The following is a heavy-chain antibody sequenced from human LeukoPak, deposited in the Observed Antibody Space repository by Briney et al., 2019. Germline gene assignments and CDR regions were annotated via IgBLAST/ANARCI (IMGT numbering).Heavy chain of an antibody. CDR3: TADLSDSSAWSFDY. CDR1: GFTFSDAW. J-gene: IGHJ4*02. Sequence: PGGSLRLSCAASGFTFSDAWLSWVRQAPGKGLEWIGRIRTKSEGEPTDYPGPVKGRFTISRDHSKNTLYLQMNSLRTEDTAVYYCTADLSDSSAWSFDYWGQGNLVTVSS. V-gene: IGHV3-15*01. CDR2: IRTKSEGEPT. D-gene: IGHD3-22*01.